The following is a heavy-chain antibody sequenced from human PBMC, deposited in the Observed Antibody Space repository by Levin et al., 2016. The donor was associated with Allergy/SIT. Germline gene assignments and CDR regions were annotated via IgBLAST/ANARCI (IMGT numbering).Heavy chain of an antibody. CDR2: MSYDGRNE. Sequence: GESLKISCEASGFNFSNYGMHWVRQAPGKGLEWVAVMSYDGRNEYSGVSVRGRFTISRDNSKNTLFLEMNSLRAEDTAVYYCARVAYSGYDPVGLIYYGMDVWGQGTTVTVSS. V-gene: IGHV3-33*05. J-gene: IGHJ6*02. CDR1: GFNFSNYG. CDR3: ARVAYSGYDPVGLIYYGMDV. D-gene: IGHD5-12*01.